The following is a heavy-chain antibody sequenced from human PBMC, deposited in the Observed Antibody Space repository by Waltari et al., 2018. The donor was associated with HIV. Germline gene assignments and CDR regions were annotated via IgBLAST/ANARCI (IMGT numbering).Heavy chain of an antibody. CDR2: ISGSGGST. CDR3: AKTGGLYCSSGSCYTEYYFDY. CDR1: GFTFSNFA. D-gene: IGHD2-15*01. J-gene: IGHJ4*02. V-gene: IGHV3-23*01. Sequence: EVQLLESGGGLVQPGGSLRLSCVASGFTFSNFAMTWVRQAPGKGLEWVSFISGSGGSTYYADSVRGRFTISRDTSKNTLYLLINSLRVEDTAVYYCAKTGGLYCSSGSCYTEYYFDYWGQGTLVTVSS.